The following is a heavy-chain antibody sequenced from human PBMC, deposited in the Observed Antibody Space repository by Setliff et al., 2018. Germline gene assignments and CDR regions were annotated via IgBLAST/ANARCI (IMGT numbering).Heavy chain of an antibody. D-gene: IGHD3-22*01. V-gene: IGHV4-59*01. CDR1: GGSISSYY. CDR3: AREWNYYDSSGYGYAFDI. CDR2: IYYSGST. Sequence: SETLSLTCTVPGGSISSYYWSWIRQPPGKGLEWIGYIYYSGSTNYNPSLKSRVTISVDTSKNQFSLKLSSVTAADTAVYYCAREWNYYDSSGYGYAFDIWGQGTMVTVSS. J-gene: IGHJ3*02.